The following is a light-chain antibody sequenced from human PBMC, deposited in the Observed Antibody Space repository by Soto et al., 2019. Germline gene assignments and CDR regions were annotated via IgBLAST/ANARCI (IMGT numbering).Light chain of an antibody. CDR2: DVS. J-gene: IGLJ1*01. Sequence: QSVLTQPASVSGSPGQSITISCTGTSSDVGAYNYVSWYQQHPGEAPKLLIYDVSNRPSGVSNRFSGSKSGNTASLTISGLQAEDEADYSCSSYTSTNVYVFPTGTKVTVL. CDR3: SSYTSTNVYV. V-gene: IGLV2-14*03. CDR1: SSDVGAYNY.